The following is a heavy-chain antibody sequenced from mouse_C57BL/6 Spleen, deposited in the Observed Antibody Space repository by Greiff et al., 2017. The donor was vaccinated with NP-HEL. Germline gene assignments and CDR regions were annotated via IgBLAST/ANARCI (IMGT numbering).Heavy chain of an antibody. D-gene: IGHD4-1*01. Sequence: VQLQQSGTVLARPGASVKMSCKTSGYTFTSYWMHWVKQRPGQGLEWIGAIYPGNSDTSYNQKFKGKAKLTAVTSASTAYMELSSLTNEDSAVYYCTRVNWDGDYFDYWGQGTTLTVSS. V-gene: IGHV1-5*01. CDR1: GYTFTSYW. CDR2: IYPGNSDT. CDR3: TRVNWDGDYFDY. J-gene: IGHJ2*01.